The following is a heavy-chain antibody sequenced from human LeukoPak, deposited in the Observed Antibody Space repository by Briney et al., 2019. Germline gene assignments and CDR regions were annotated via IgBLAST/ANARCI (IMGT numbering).Heavy chain of an antibody. CDR1: GGSVSSSSYH. CDR3: ARVGLLASARYYYMDV. Sequence: SETLSLTCTVSGGSVSSSSYHGGWIRQPPGKGLEWIVSVFYSGSTYYNPSLKCRVPISVNTSKNQFSLKLSSVIAADTAVYYYARVGLLASARYYYMDVWGKGTTVTISS. V-gene: IGHV4-39*01. CDR2: VFYSGST. J-gene: IGHJ6*03. D-gene: IGHD2-15*01.